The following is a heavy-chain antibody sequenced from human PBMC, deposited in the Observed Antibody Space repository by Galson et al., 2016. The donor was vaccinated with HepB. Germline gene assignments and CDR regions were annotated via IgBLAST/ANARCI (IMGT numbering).Heavy chain of an antibody. J-gene: IGHJ5*02. CDR2: ICGSGTNT. D-gene: IGHD2-15*01. CDR1: GFNFNSYA. CDR3: AKDLTVTLHWFDP. Sequence: SLRFSSASAGFNFNSYAMSCVRKAPGQGLESVSLICGSGTNTYYAHSVKGRCNVARDNSRNTLYLQMNRLRAEDTAVYYCAKDLTVTLHWFDPWGQGTLVTVSS. V-gene: IGHV3-23*01.